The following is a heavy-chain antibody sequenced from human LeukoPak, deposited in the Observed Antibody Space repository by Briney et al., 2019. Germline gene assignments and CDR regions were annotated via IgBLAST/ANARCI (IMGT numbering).Heavy chain of an antibody. CDR1: GGSISSSSYF. D-gene: IGHD2-2*01. V-gene: IGHV4-39*07. J-gene: IGHJ4*02. CDR3: ARLRSVVPVYPGARRGYYFDY. Sequence: SETLSLTCTVSGGSISSSSYFWGWIRQPPGKGLEWIGSIYYSGSTYYNPSLKSRVTISVDTSKNQFSLKLSSVTAADTAVYYCARLRSVVPVYPGARRGYYFDYWGQGTLVIVSS. CDR2: IYYSGST.